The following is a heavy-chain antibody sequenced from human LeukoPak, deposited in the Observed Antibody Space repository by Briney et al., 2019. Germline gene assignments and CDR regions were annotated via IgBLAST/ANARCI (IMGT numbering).Heavy chain of an antibody. CDR3: ARGPYYDYVWGSYRYTYYYYYMDT. Sequence: GASVKVSCKASGYTFTSYDINWVRQATGQGLEWMGWMNPNSGNTGYAQKFQGRVTMTRNTSISTAYMELSSLRSEDTAVYYCARGPYYDYVWGSYRYTYYYYYMDTWGKGTTVTISS. D-gene: IGHD3-16*02. CDR2: MNPNSGNT. V-gene: IGHV1-8*01. CDR1: GYTFTSYD. J-gene: IGHJ6*03.